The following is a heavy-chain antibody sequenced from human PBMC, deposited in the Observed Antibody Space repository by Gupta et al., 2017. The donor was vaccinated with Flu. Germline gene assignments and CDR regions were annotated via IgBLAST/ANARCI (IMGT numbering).Heavy chain of an antibody. J-gene: IGHJ4*02. CDR2: ISSSGSTK. V-gene: IGHV3-48*03. D-gene: IGHD3-10*01. CDR1: GYTFSRYE. CDR3: ARPSTAGPLSSFDY. Sequence: EVQLVESAGGLVQPGGSLRLSCAASGYTFSRYEMNWVRQALGKGLEWVSYISSSGSTKYYPDSVKGRFTISRDNAKNSRYLQMNSLRAEDTAVYYCARPSTAGPLSSFDYWGQGTLVTVAS.